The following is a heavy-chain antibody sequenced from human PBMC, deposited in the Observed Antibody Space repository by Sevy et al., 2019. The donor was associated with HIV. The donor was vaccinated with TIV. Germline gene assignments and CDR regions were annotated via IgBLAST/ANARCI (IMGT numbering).Heavy chain of an antibody. J-gene: IGHJ6*02. CDR2: ISYDGINK. V-gene: IGHV3-30*18. CDR3: AKDFTGFYGMDV. CDR1: GLSVTNNG. Sequence: GGSLRPSCEVSGLSVTNNGMHWVRQAPGKGLEWVAVISYDGINKYYGDSVKGRFIISRDRSKNTLYLQMNILRIEDTAVYYCAKDFTGFYGMDVWGQGTTVTVSS. D-gene: IGHD3-9*01.